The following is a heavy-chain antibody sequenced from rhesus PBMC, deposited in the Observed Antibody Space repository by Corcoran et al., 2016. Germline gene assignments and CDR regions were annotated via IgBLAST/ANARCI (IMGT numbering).Heavy chain of an antibody. D-gene: IGHD2-21*01. CDR3: ATSYCTGSGCYDDGGFDY. J-gene: IGHJ4*01. CDR1: GYTFTDYY. V-gene: IGHV1-111*02. CDR2: VDTEDGEA. Sequence: EVQLVQSGAEVKKPGASVKISCKASGYTFTDYYLHWVRQAPGKGLEWMGRVDTEDGEAIHAQKFQDSVTITADTSTDTAYMELSSRRSEDTAVYYCATSYCTGSGCYDDGGFDYWGQGVLVTVSS.